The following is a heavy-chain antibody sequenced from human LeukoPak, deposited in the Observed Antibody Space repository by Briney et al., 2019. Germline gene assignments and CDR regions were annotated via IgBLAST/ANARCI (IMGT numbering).Heavy chain of an antibody. Sequence: PSETLSLTCTVSGGSISSSSYYWGWIRQPPGKGLEWIGSIYYSGSTYYNPSLKSRVTISVDTSKNQFSLKLSSVTAADTAVYYCASIAARRFDYWAREPWSPSPQ. CDR1: GGSISSSSYY. CDR3: ASIAARRFDY. D-gene: IGHD6-6*01. CDR2: IYYSGST. J-gene: IGHJ4*02. V-gene: IGHV4-39*07.